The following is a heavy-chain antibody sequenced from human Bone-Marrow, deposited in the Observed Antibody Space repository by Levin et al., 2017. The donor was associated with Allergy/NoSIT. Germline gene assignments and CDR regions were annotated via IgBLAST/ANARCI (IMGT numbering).Heavy chain of an antibody. CDR3: ARLDGYYFDY. Sequence: SCTVSGGSISSAGYHWTWIRQSPGKGLEGSGYIADRGTTYYNPALKSRLTMSLDTSEQRFSLNLNSVTAADTAIYYCARLDGYYFDYWGQGTLVTVSS. V-gene: IGHV4-31*03. J-gene: IGHJ4*02. D-gene: IGHD3-9*01. CDR2: IADRGTT. CDR1: GGSISSAGYH.